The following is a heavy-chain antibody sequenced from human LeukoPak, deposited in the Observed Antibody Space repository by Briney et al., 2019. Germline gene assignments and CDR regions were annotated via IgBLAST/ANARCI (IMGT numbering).Heavy chain of an antibody. Sequence: SGPTLVNPTQTLTLTCTFSGFSLSTNGVGVGWIRQPPGKALEWLAVIYWDDDKRYSPSLKSRLTITKDTSKNQVVLTVTNMDPVDTATYYCAHRIRGVGSPYLFDFWGQGTLVTVSS. J-gene: IGHJ4*02. D-gene: IGHD3-10*01. V-gene: IGHV2-5*02. CDR2: IYWDDDK. CDR1: GFSLSTNGVG. CDR3: AHRIRGVGSPYLFDF.